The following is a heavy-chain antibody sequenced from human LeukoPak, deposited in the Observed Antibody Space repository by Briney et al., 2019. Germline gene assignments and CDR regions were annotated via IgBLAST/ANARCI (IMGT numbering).Heavy chain of an antibody. CDR2: IYYSGST. Sequence: PSETLSLTCTVSGGSISSYYWSWIRQPPGKGLEWIGYIYYSGSTNYNPSLKSRVTISVDTSKNQFSLKLNSVTAADTAVYYCARDYGKMATIGEFYDYWGQGTLVTVSS. J-gene: IGHJ4*02. V-gene: IGHV4-59*01. CDR1: GGSISSYY. CDR3: ARDYGKMATIGEFYDY. D-gene: IGHD5-24*01.